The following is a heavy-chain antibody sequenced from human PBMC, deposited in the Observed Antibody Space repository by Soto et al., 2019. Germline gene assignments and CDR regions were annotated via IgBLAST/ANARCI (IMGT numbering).Heavy chain of an antibody. D-gene: IGHD3-9*01. V-gene: IGHV1-18*01. J-gene: IGHJ6*02. Sequence: QVQLVQSGAEVKKPGASVKVSCKASGYTFTSYGISWVRQAPGQGLEWMGWISAYNGNTNYAEKLQGRVTMTTDTTTSTAYMELRSLRSDDTAGYYCAREGDYDILTGYYVIHYYYGMDVWGQGTTVTVSS. CDR2: ISAYNGNT. CDR3: AREGDYDILTGYYVIHYYYGMDV. CDR1: GYTFTSYG.